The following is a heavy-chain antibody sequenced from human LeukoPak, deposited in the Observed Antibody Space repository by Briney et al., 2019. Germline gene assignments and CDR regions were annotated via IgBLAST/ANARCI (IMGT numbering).Heavy chain of an antibody. CDR3: ARVHYYYDSSGYYYRGFDY. Sequence: GGSLRLSCAASGFTFDDYGMSWVRQAPGKVLEWVSGINWNGGSTGYADSVKGRFTTSRDNAKNSLYLQMNSLRAEDTALYYCARVHYYYDSSGYYYRGFDYWGQGTLVTVSS. CDR2: INWNGGST. J-gene: IGHJ4*02. CDR1: GFTFDDYG. D-gene: IGHD3-22*01. V-gene: IGHV3-20*04.